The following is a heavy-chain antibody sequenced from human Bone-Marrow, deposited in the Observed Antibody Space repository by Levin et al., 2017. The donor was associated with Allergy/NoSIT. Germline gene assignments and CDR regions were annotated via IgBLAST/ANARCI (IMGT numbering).Heavy chain of an antibody. V-gene: IGHV1-18*01. J-gene: IGHJ5*02. D-gene: IGHD6-13*01. CDR2: ISAYNGDT. CDR3: ASQIAAAGTPNWFDP. CDR1: GYTFSSHG. Sequence: ASVKVSCKASGYTFSSHGISWVRQAPGQGLEWRGWISAYNGDTNYPQKLQGRVTMTTDTSTSTVYMEVRRLRSDDPAVYYCASQIAAAGTPNWFDPWGQGTLVTVSS.